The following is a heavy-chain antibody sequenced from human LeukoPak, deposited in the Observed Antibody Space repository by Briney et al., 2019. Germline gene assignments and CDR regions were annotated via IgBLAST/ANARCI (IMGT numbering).Heavy chain of an antibody. J-gene: IGHJ3*02. CDR1: GFTFSSYA. CDR3: AREGYCNGGSCPDAFDI. CDR2: ISYDGSNK. D-gene: IGHD2-15*01. Sequence: PGRSLRLSCAASGFTFSSYAIHWVRQAPGKGLEWVAVISYDGSNKYYADSVKGRFTISRDNSKNTLYLQMNSLRAEDTAVYYCAREGYCNGGSCPDAFDIWGQGTMVTVSS. V-gene: IGHV3-30*04.